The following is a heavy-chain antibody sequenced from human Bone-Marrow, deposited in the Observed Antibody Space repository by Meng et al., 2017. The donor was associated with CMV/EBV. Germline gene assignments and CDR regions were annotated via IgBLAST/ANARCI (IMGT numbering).Heavy chain of an antibody. Sequence: KASCKRGGYSFTIYWIGWVRQMPGKGLEWMGIIYPGDSDTRYSPSFQGQVTISADKSISTAYLQWSSLKASDTAMYYCARRVRRPITMIEEGAYFDYWGQGTLVTVSS. CDR2: IYPGDSDT. V-gene: IGHV5-51*01. CDR1: GYSFTIYW. D-gene: IGHD3-22*01. CDR3: ARRVRRPITMIEEGAYFDY. J-gene: IGHJ4*02.